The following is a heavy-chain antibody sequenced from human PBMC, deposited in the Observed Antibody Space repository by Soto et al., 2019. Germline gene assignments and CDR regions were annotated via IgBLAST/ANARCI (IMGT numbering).Heavy chain of an antibody. V-gene: IGHV3-21*04. CDR2: ISSSTSYV. CDR3: ATWHEREHAYDV. J-gene: IGHJ3*01. CDR1: GFTFSRYG. D-gene: IGHD1-1*01. Sequence: EVQLVESGGGLVKPGGSLRLSCAASGFTFSRYGMNWLRQAPGKGLEWVASISSSTSYVYYADSVKGRFSTSRDNAKTTVYLQMNDLRPDDTAVYYCATWHEREHAYDVWGLGTTVTVSS.